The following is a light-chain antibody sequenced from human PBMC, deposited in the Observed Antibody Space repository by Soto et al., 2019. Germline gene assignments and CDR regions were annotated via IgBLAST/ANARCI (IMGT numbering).Light chain of an antibody. CDR3: QQYHTDWT. Sequence: DIQVTQSPSTLSASVGDSVTITCRASESIDNWLAWYQQKPGKAPKILIFAASTLVRGVPSKFSGRGSGTEFTLTISSLKAEDFATYYCQQYHTDWTFGQGTKVDIK. V-gene: IGKV1-5*01. CDR2: AAS. CDR1: ESIDNW. J-gene: IGKJ1*01.